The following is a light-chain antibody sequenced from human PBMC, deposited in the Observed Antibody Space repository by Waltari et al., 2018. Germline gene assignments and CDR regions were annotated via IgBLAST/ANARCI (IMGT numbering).Light chain of an antibody. CDR1: QRLVHSDGNTY. CDR3: MQGTHWPRCS. J-gene: IGKJ2*02. Sequence: DVVMTQSPLSLPVTLGQPASISCRSSQRLVHSDGNTYLNWFQQRPGQCPRRLIYNVSNRDSGVPDRFSGSGSGTDCTLKISRVEAEDVGVYYCMQGTHWPRCSFGQGTKLEIK. CDR2: NVS. V-gene: IGKV2-30*02.